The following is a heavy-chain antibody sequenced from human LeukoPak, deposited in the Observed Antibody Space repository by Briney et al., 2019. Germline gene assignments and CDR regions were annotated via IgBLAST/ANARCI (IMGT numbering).Heavy chain of an antibody. V-gene: IGHV3-23*01. Sequence: PGGSLRLSCAASGFTFSSYAMSWVRQAPGKGLEWVSAISGSGGSTYYAGSVKGRFTISRDNSKNTLYLQMNSLRAEDTAVYYCAKDPFHYYGSGSHLDYWGQGTLVTVSS. D-gene: IGHD3-10*01. CDR1: GFTFSSYA. J-gene: IGHJ4*02. CDR2: ISGSGGST. CDR3: AKDPFHYYGSGSHLDY.